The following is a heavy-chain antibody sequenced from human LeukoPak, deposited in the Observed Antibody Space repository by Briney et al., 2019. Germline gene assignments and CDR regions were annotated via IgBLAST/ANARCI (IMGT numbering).Heavy chain of an antibody. CDR2: ISGSGDKT. V-gene: IGHV3-23*01. J-gene: IGHJ6*02. D-gene: IGHD3-3*01. CDR3: ANYPGEYYDFWSGYVIDV. Sequence: GGSLRLSCGASGFTFSNYGMNWVRQAPGKGLEWVSGISGSGDKTYYADSVKGRFTISRDNSKNTLYLEMNSLRAEDTAVYYCANYPGEYYDFWSGYVIDVWGQGTTVTVSS. CDR1: GFTFSNYG.